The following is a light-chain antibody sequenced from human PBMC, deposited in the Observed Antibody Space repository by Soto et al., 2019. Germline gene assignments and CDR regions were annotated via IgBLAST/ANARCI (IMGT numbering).Light chain of an antibody. CDR3: QQYGSSPWT. Sequence: EIALTQSPGTLSLSPGERATLSCRASQSVSSSYLAWYQQKPGHAPRLLIYGASSRATGIPDRFSGSGSGTGFTLAISRLEPEDFAVYYCQQYGSSPWTFGQGTKVEIK. V-gene: IGKV3-20*01. J-gene: IGKJ1*01. CDR1: QSVSSSY. CDR2: GAS.